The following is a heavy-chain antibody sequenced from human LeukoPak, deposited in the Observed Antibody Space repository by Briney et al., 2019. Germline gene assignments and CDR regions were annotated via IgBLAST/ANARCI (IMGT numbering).Heavy chain of an antibody. D-gene: IGHD2-15*01. V-gene: IGHV3-23*01. J-gene: IGHJ4*02. CDR3: ANDRYCSGGSCYILPYYFDY. CDR1: GFTFSSYA. CDR2: TSDSGGSI. Sequence: GGSLRLSCAASGFTFSSYAMSWVRQAPGKGLEWVSATSDSGGSIYYADSVKGRFTISRDNSKNTLYLQMNSLRAEDTAVYYCANDRYCSGGSCYILPYYFDYWGQGTPVTVSS.